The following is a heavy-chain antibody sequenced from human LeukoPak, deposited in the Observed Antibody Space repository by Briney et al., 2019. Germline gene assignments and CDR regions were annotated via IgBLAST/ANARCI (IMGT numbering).Heavy chain of an antibody. Sequence: GGSLRLSCAASGFTFRSYAMNWVRQAPGKGLEWVSRINEDETTITYADSVKGRFTISRDNAKNTLFLQMSSLRAEDTAVYYCVRGLNGAGDYWGQGTLVTVSS. CDR1: GFTFRSYA. CDR3: VRGLNGAGDY. D-gene: IGHD3-10*01. V-gene: IGHV3-74*01. J-gene: IGHJ4*02. CDR2: INEDETTI.